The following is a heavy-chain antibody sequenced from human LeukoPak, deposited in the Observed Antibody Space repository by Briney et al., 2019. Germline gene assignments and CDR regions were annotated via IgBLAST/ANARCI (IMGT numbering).Heavy chain of an antibody. Sequence: GESLKISCKGSGYSFTTYWIGWVRQMPGKGLEWMGIIYPGDSDTRYSPSFQGHVTISADKSISTAYLQRSSLKASDTAMYYRARREYYYDSTGYYFRGPGQFDLWGQGTLVTVSS. CDR1: GYSFTTYW. CDR3: ARREYYYDSTGYYFRGPGQFDL. D-gene: IGHD3-22*01. CDR2: IYPGDSDT. V-gene: IGHV5-51*01. J-gene: IGHJ4*02.